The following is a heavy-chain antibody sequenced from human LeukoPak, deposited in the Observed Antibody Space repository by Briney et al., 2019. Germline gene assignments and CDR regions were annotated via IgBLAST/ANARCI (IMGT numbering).Heavy chain of an antibody. CDR2: IKQDGREK. CDR1: GFTFSNFW. D-gene: IGHD3-10*02. V-gene: IGHV3-7*04. Sequence: LSGGSLRLSCAASGFTFSNFWMSWVRQAPGKGLEWVANIKQDGREKYYVDSVKGRFTISRDNAKNSQYLQMNSLRAEDTAVYYCARESPVPRNFAFDIWGQGTMVTVSS. J-gene: IGHJ3*02. CDR3: ARESPVPRNFAFDI.